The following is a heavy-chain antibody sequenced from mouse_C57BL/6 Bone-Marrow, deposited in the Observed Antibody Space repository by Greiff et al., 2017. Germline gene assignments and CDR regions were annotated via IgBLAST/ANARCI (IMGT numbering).Heavy chain of an antibody. D-gene: IGHD1-1*01. Sequence: QVQLQQSGPGLVQPSQSLSITCTVSGFSLTSYGVHWVRQSPGKGLEWLGVIWRGGSTDYNAAFMSRLSITKDNSKSQVFFKMNSLQADDTAIYXCAKGNGSRNWYFDVWGTETTVTVSS. V-gene: IGHV2-5*01. CDR3: AKGNGSRNWYFDV. CDR1: GFSLTSYG. J-gene: IGHJ1*03. CDR2: IWRGGST.